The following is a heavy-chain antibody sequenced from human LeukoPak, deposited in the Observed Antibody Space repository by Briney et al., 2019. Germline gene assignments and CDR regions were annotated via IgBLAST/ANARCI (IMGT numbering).Heavy chain of an antibody. Sequence: GGSLRLSCAASGFTFSSYETNWVRQAPGKGLEWVSYISSSGSTIYYADSVKGRFTISRDNAKNSLYLQMNSLRAEDTAVYYCARKLPEGFDYWGQGTLVTVSS. CDR2: ISSSGSTI. J-gene: IGHJ4*02. D-gene: IGHD3-10*01. CDR1: GFTFSSYE. V-gene: IGHV3-48*03. CDR3: ARKLPEGFDY.